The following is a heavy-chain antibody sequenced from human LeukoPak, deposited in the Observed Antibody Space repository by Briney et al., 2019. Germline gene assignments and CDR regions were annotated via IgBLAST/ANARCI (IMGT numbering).Heavy chain of an antibody. CDR3: ARDDYDSSGGYYGMDV. J-gene: IGHJ6*02. Sequence: PGGSLRLSCAASGFTFSSYEMNWVRQAPGKGLEWVSYISSSGSTIYYADSVKGRFTISRDNAKNSLYLQMNSLRAGDTAVYYCARDDYDSSGGYYGMDVWGQGTTVTVSS. D-gene: IGHD3-22*01. CDR1: GFTFSSYE. CDR2: ISSSGSTI. V-gene: IGHV3-48*03.